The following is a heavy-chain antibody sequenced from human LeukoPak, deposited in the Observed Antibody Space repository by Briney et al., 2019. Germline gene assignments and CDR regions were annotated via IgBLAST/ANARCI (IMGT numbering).Heavy chain of an antibody. D-gene: IGHD2-15*01. CDR3: GRDALVGYFSYYYMDV. CDR1: GGSISSHY. J-gene: IGHJ6*03. CDR2: ISNSGST. V-gene: IGHV4-59*11. Sequence: SETLSLTCTVSGGSISSHYWTWIRQSPVKGLEWIGDISNSGSTSYNPSLKSRVTISIDTSKNQFSLKQSSVTAADTAVYYCGRDALVGYFSYYYMDVWGKGNTVTVSS.